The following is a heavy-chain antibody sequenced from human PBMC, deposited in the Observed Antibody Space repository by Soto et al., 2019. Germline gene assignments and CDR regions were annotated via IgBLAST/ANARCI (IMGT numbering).Heavy chain of an antibody. CDR3: GRVVGARGGGNWIDP. CDR1: GYTFTSYG. Sequence: QVQLVQSGAEVKKPGASVKVSCKASGYTFTSYGISWVRQAPGQGLEGMGWISAYNGNTTYAQKLQGRVPMTIDTSTNTAYMALGSLRSYHRAVYYCGRVVGARGGGNWIDPWGQGTLVSVSS. CDR2: ISAYNGNT. J-gene: IGHJ5*02. D-gene: IGHD1-26*01. V-gene: IGHV1-18*04.